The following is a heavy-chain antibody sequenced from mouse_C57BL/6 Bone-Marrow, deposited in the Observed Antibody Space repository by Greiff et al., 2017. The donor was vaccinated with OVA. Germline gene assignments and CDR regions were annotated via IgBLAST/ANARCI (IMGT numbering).Heavy chain of an antibody. D-gene: IGHD1-1*01. J-gene: IGHJ2*01. CDR3: ARSKTTVGRDYCDY. CDR2: IYPGSGST. V-gene: IGHV1-55*01. CDR1: GYTFTSYW. Sequence: VQLQQSGAELVKPGASVKMSCKASGYTFTSYWITWVKQRPGQGLEWIGDIYPGSGSTNYNEKFKSKATLTVDTSSSTAYMQLSSLTSEDSAVYYCARSKTTVGRDYCDYWGQGTTLTVSS.